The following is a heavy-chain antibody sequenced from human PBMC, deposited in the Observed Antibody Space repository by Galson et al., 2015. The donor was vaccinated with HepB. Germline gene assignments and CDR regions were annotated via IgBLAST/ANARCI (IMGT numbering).Heavy chain of an antibody. CDR2: ISSDGSNI. J-gene: IGHJ6*02. CDR1: GFIFSDYH. CDR3: ARDHYLSSWPYYYSYGMDV. V-gene: IGHV3-11*01. Sequence: SLRLSCAASGFIFSDYHMTWIRQAPGKGLEWVSYISSDGSNIYYANSVKGRFTISRDNAKNSVSLQMNSLRAEDTAVYYCARDHYLSSWPYYYSYGMDVWGQGTTVTVSS. D-gene: IGHD2-2*01.